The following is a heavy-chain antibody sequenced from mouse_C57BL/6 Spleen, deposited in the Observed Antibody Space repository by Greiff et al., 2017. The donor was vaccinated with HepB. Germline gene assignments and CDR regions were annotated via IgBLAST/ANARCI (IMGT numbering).Heavy chain of an antibody. CDR1: GYTFTDYY. V-gene: IGHV1-76*01. CDR3: ARKLYYDYDGFAY. Sequence: QVQLKESGAELVRPGASVKLSCKASGYTFTDYYINWVKQRPGQGLEWIARIYPGSGNTYYNEKFKGKATLTAEKSSSTAYMQLSSLTSEDSAVYFCARKLYYDYDGFAYWGQGTLVTVSA. D-gene: IGHD2-4*01. CDR2: IYPGSGNT. J-gene: IGHJ3*01.